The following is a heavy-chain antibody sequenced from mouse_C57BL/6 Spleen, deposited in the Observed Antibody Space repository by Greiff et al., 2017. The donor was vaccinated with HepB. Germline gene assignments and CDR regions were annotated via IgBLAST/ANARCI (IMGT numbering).Heavy chain of an antibody. D-gene: IGHD2-3*01. J-gene: IGHJ1*03. CDR1: GFSLTSYG. V-gene: IGHV2-5*01. Sequence: QVQLQQSGPGLVQPSQSLSITCTVSGFSLTSYGVHWVRQSPGKGLEWLGVIWRGGSTDYNAAFMSRLSITKDNSKSQVFFKMNSLQADDTAIYYCATPYDGYSYWYFDVWGTGTTVTVSS. CDR2: IWRGGST. CDR3: ATPYDGYSYWYFDV.